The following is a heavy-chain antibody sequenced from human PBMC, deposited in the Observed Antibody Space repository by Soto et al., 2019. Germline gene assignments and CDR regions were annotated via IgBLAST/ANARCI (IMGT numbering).Heavy chain of an antibody. J-gene: IGHJ3*02. CDR3: VRGHSGLDI. D-gene: IGHD5-12*01. Sequence: QVQVVESGGGLVKPGGSLRLSCAGSGFTFSDYYMSWIRQIPGKGLEWISYISGGNTIYYIDSVKGRFTLSRDNAKNSLYLQMDSLRAEDTAVDYCVRGHSGLDIWGQGTMVTVSS. CDR2: ISGGNTI. V-gene: IGHV3-11*01. CDR1: GFTFSDYY.